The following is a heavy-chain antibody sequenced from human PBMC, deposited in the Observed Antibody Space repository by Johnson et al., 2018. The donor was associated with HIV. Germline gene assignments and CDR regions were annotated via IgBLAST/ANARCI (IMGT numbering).Heavy chain of an antibody. CDR1: GFRFDENG. V-gene: IGHV3-20*04. CDR2: INWNGGSL. J-gene: IGHJ3*02. CDR3: TRRDSGSLSFDI. Sequence: VQLVESGGGVVRPGGSLRLSCAASGFRFDENGLNWVRQRPGKGLEWVSGINWNGGSLGYADSVKGRFISSRDNVKNSLYLQMKSLRVEDTALYYCTRRDSGSLSFDIWGQGTMVIVSS. D-gene: IGHD1-26*01.